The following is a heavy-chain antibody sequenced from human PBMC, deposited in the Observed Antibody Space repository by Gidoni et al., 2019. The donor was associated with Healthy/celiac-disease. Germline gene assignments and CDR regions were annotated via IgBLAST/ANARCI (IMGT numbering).Heavy chain of an antibody. CDR3: ARDGIVVVPAAILVWFDP. V-gene: IGHV3-21*01. Sequence: EVQLVESGGGLVKPGGSLRLSCAASGFTFSSYSMNWVRQAPGKGLEWVSSISSSSSYIYYADSVKGRFTISRDNAKNSLYLQMNSLRAEDTAVYYCARDGIVVVPAAILVWFDPWGQGTLVTVSS. D-gene: IGHD2-2*01. CDR2: ISSSSSYI. CDR1: GFTFSSYS. J-gene: IGHJ5*02.